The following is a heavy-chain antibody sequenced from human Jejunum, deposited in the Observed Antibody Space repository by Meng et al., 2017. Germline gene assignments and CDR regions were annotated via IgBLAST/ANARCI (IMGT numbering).Heavy chain of an antibody. J-gene: IGHJ3*02. CDR2: ISNGGGRTI. Sequence: GESLKISCEVSGFIFSSFEMHWVRQAPGKGLEWVSYISNGGGRTIYYADSVKGRFTISRDNAKNSLYLQMSSLRAEDTAIYYCAREAGNLRAFDIWGQGTMVTVSS. V-gene: IGHV3-48*03. CDR1: GFIFSSFE. CDR3: AREAGNLRAFDI. D-gene: IGHD6-13*01.